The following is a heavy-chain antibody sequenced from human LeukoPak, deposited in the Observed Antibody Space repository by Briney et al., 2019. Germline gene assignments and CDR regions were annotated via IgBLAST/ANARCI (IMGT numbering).Heavy chain of an antibody. CDR2: INSDGSST. V-gene: IGHV3-74*01. D-gene: IGHD6-6*01. CDR3: ARPLSGYSSSLGY. J-gene: IGHJ4*02. Sequence: GGSLRLSCTASGFTFSTYGMHWVRQAPGKGLVWVSRINSDGSSTTYADSVKGRFTISRDNAKNTLYLQMNSLRAEDTAVYYCARPLSGYSSSLGYWGQGTLVTVSS. CDR1: GFTFSTYG.